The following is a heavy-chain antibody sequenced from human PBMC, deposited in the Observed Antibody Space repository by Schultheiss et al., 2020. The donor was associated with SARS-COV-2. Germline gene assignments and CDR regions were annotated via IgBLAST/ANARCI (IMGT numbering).Heavy chain of an antibody. V-gene: IGHV3-64*01. CDR3: ARHYGMDV. CDR1: GFTFSSYA. CDR2: ISSNGGST. J-gene: IGHJ6*02. Sequence: GSLRLSCAASGFTFSSYAMHWVRQAPGKGLEYVSAISSNGGSTYYANSVKGRFTISRDNSKNTLYLQMGSLRAEDMAVYYCARHYGMDVWGQGTTVTVSS.